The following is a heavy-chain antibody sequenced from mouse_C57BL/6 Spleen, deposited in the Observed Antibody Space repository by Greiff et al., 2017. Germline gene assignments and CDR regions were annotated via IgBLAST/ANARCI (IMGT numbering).Heavy chain of an antibody. CDR3: ARKGDYDVGAMDY. J-gene: IGHJ4*01. CDR1: GYAFSSSW. D-gene: IGHD2-4*01. V-gene: IGHV1-82*01. CDR2: IYPGDGDT. Sequence: QVQLKESGPELVKPGASVKISCKASGYAFSSSWMNWVKQRPGKGLEWIGRIYPGDGDTNYNGKFKGKATLTADKSSSTAYMQLSSLTSEDSAVYFCARKGDYDVGAMDYWGQGTSVTGSS.